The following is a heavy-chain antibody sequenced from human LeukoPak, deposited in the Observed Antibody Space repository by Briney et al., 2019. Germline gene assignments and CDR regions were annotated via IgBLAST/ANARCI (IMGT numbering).Heavy chain of an antibody. CDR1: GYTFTGYY. V-gene: IGHV1-2*02. CDR3: ARRVGFYGSGSLNYFDP. Sequence: ASVKVSCKASGYTFTGYYMHWVRQAPGQGLEWMGWINPNSGGTNYAQKFQGRVTMTRDTSISTAYMELSRLRSDDTAMYFCARRVGFYGSGSLNYFDPWGQGILVSVSS. CDR2: INPNSGGT. D-gene: IGHD3-10*01. J-gene: IGHJ5*01.